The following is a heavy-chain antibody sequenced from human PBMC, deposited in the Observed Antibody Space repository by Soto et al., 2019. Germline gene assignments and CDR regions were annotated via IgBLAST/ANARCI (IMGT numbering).Heavy chain of an antibody. V-gene: IGHV3-30*03. D-gene: IGHD2-2*01. CDR1: GFIFSYYG. CDR3: ATGGQHQLLLSYFDN. J-gene: IGHJ4*02. Sequence: GGSLRLSCAASGFIFSYYGMHWVRQAPGKGLEWVAVISYDGTNKYYADSVKGRFTISRDNSKNTLYLQMSSLRFEDTAVYYCATGGQHQLLLSYFDNWGQGTLVTVSS. CDR2: ISYDGTNK.